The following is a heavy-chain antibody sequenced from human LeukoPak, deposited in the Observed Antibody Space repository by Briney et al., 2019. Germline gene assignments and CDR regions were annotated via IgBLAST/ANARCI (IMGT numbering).Heavy chain of an antibody. J-gene: IGHJ4*02. Sequence: GASVKVSCKASGYTFTGYYMHWVRQAPGQGLEWMGWINPNSGGTNYAQKFQGRVTMTRDTSISAAYMELSRLRSDDTAVYYCARSGVDIVVVPAGYWGQGTLVTVSS. V-gene: IGHV1-2*02. CDR3: ARSGVDIVVVPAGY. CDR2: INPNSGGT. CDR1: GYTFTGYY. D-gene: IGHD2-2*01.